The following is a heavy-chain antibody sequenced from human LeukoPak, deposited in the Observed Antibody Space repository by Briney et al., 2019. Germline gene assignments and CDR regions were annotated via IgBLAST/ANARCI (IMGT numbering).Heavy chain of an antibody. D-gene: IGHD3-9*01. J-gene: IGHJ6*02. CDR2: ISSSGSTI. Sequence: PGGSLRLSCAASGFTFSDYYMSWIRQAPGKGLEWVSYISSSGSTIYYADSVKGRFTISRDNAKNSLYLQMNSLRAEDSAVYYCARFRRYGTGYGMDVWGQGTTVTVSS. V-gene: IGHV3-11*01. CDR3: ARFRRYGTGYGMDV. CDR1: GFTFSDYY.